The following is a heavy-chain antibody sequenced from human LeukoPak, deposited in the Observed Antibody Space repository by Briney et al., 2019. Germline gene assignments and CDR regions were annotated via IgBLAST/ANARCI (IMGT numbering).Heavy chain of an antibody. CDR2: MSYDESKR. J-gene: IGHJ4*02. D-gene: IGHD1-26*01. CDR3: AKGGKWDVTPFDY. CDR1: GFTLSSYG. V-gene: IGHV3-30-3*01. Sequence: GGSLRLSCVASGFTLSSYGMHWVRQAPGKGLEWVGVMSYDESKRYYADSVKGRFTISRDNSKNTLYVQMNSLRADDTAVYYCAKGGKWDVTPFDYWGQGTLVTVSS.